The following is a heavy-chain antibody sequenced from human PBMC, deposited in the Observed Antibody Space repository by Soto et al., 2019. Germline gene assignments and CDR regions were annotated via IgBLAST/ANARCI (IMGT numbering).Heavy chain of an antibody. CDR3: ARDQGGEFLKGSGMDV. J-gene: IGHJ6*02. Sequence: QVQLQESGPGLVKPSETLSLTCTVSGDSISRYYWSWIRLSPGKGLEWIGYIYSSGETNYNPSVKRRVTISVDRTNNQFSLKLSSVTAADTAVYYCARDQGGEFLKGSGMDVWGQGTTVTVSS. CDR2: IYSSGET. D-gene: IGHD3-10*01. V-gene: IGHV4-59*01. CDR1: GDSISRYY.